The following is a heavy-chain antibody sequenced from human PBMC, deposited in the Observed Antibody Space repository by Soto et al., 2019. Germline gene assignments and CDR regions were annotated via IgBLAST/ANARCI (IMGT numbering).Heavy chain of an antibody. V-gene: IGHV3-53*04. J-gene: IGHJ6*03. Sequence: GGSLRLSCAASGFTVGSNYMSWVRQAPGKGLEWVSVIYSGGSTYYADSVKGRFTISRHNSKNTLYLQMNSLRAEDTAVYYCARRTIFGVAPMDAWGKGTTVTVSS. CDR3: ARRTIFGVAPMDA. CDR2: IYSGGST. CDR1: GFTVGSNY. D-gene: IGHD3-3*01.